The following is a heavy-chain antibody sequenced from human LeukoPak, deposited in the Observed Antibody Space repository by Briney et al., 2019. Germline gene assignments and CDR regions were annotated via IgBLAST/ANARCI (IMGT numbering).Heavy chain of an antibody. D-gene: IGHD6-19*01. CDR3: ARVHIAVAGTWFDP. Sequence: SGTLSLTCVVSGGSISSSDWWSWVRQPPVKGLEWIGEIHHSESTNYNPSLKSRVTISVDKSKNQFSLKLNSVTAADTAVYYCARVHIAVAGTWFDPWGQGTLVTVSP. V-gene: IGHV4-4*02. CDR1: GGSISSSDW. J-gene: IGHJ5*02. CDR2: IHHSEST.